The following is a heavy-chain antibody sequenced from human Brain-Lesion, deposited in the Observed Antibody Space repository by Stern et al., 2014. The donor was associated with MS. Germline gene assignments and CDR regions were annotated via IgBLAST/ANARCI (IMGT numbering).Heavy chain of an antibody. D-gene: IGHD2-15*01. CDR1: GGSVSSTSYA. CDR2: IFYSGDT. Sequence: QVQLVESGPGLVKPSETLSLTCTVAGGSVSSTSYAWAWIRQPPGKGLEWIGTIFYSGDTYYSPCLKSRLTISLDTSKNHFSLQLRSVTAADTAVYYCAGEEDIRYCSGGSCTGNWFDPWGQGTLVTVSS. CDR3: AGEEDIRYCSGGSCTGNWFDP. J-gene: IGHJ5*02. V-gene: IGHV4-39*02.